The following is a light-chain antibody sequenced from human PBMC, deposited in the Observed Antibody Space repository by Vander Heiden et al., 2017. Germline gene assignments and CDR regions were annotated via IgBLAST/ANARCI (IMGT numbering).Light chain of an antibody. CDR1: SSDVGGYNY. J-gene: IGLJ3*02. V-gene: IGLV2-14*01. CDR2: EVS. Sequence: QSALTQPASVSGSPGPSIDISCTGTSSDVGGYNYVSWYQQHPGKAPMLMMYEVSNRPSGVSNRFSGSKSGNTASLTISGLQAEDEADYYCSSCTSSRTWVFGGGTKLTVL. CDR3: SSCTSSRTWV.